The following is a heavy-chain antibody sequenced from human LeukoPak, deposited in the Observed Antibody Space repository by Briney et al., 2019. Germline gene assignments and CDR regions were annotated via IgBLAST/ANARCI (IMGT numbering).Heavy chain of an antibody. J-gene: IGHJ5*02. D-gene: IGHD6-13*01. CDR3: ARGKGIAAAGTRWFDP. Sequence: SQTLSLTCTVSGGSISSGGYYWNWIRQHPGKGLEWIGYIYYSGSTYYNPSLKSRVTISVDTSENQFSLKLSSVTAADTAVYYCARGKGIAAAGTRWFDPWGQGTLVTVSS. V-gene: IGHV4-31*03. CDR2: IYYSGST. CDR1: GGSISSGGYY.